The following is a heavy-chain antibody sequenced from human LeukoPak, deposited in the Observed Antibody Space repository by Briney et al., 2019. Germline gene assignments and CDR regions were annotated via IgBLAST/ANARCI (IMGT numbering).Heavy chain of an antibody. J-gene: IGHJ5*02. Sequence: ASVKVSCKASGYTFTSYYMHWVRQAPGQGLEWMGIINPSGGSTSYAQKFEGRVTMTRDASTSTVYMELSSLRSEDTAVYYRARGSAVAGSPWGQGTLVTVSS. CDR2: INPSGGST. D-gene: IGHD6-19*01. V-gene: IGHV1-46*01. CDR3: ARGSAVAGSP. CDR1: GYTFTSYY.